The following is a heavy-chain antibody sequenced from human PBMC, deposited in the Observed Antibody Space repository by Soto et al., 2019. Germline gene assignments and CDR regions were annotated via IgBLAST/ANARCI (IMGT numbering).Heavy chain of an antibody. CDR3: AKGGVVTATRGFFDY. V-gene: IGHV3-23*01. CDR2: ISGSGGST. Sequence: CAASGFTFSSYAMSWVRQAPGKGLEWVSAISGSGGSTYYADSVKGRFTISRDNSKNTLYLQMNSRRAEDTAVYYCAKGGVVTATRGFFDYWGQGTLVTVSS. J-gene: IGHJ4*02. D-gene: IGHD2-21*02. CDR1: GFTFSSYA.